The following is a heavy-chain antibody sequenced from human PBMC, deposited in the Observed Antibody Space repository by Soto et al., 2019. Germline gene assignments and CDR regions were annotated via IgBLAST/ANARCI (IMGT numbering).Heavy chain of an antibody. D-gene: IGHD3-16*01. CDR2: IYSSENT. J-gene: IGHJ4*02. CDR3: ARRYGGNFDY. V-gene: IGHV4-39*07. Sequence: PSETLSLTCTVSGGSVSSSSYSWGWIRQSPGKGLEWIGTIYSSENTYYNPSLMSRVTISVDTSKNQFSLKLSSVTAADTAVYYCARRYGGNFDYWGQGTLVTVSS. CDR1: GGSVSSSSYS.